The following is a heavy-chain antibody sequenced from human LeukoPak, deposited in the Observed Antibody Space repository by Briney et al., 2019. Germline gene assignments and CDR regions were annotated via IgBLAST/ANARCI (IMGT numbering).Heavy chain of an antibody. CDR2: ISYDGSNK. CDR3: ARDIREYSGYESLDY. J-gene: IGHJ4*02. CDR1: GFTFSRYA. Sequence: GRSLRLSCAASGFTFSRYAMHWVRQAPGKGLEWVAVISYDGSNKYYADSVKGRFTISRDNSKNTLYLQMNSLRAEDTAVYYCARDIREYSGYESLDYWGQGTLVTVSS. V-gene: IGHV3-30*04. D-gene: IGHD5-12*01.